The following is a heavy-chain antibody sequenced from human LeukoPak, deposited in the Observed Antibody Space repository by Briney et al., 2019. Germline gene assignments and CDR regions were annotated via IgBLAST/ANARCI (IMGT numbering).Heavy chain of an antibody. D-gene: IGHD4-17*01. Sequence: SETLSLTCAVYGGSFGGYYWSWIRQPPGKGLEWIGEINHSGSTNYNPSLKSRVTISVDTSKNQFSLKLSSVTAADTAVYYCARKTTVTTYSDYWGQGTLVTVSS. CDR3: ARKTTVTTYSDY. CDR2: INHSGST. CDR1: GGSFGGYY. J-gene: IGHJ4*02. V-gene: IGHV4-34*01.